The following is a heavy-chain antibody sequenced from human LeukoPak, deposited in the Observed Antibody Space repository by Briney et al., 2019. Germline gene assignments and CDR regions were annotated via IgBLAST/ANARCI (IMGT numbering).Heavy chain of an antibody. CDR3: ARVSEEMATTEYFQH. D-gene: IGHD5-24*01. CDR2: ISSSSSYI. V-gene: IGHV3-21*01. J-gene: IGHJ1*01. Sequence: GGSLRLSCAASGFTFSSYSMNWVRQAPGKGLEWVSSISSSSSYIYYADSVKGRFTISRDNSKNTLYLQMNSLRAEDTAVYYCARVSEEMATTEYFQHWGQGTLVTVSS. CDR1: GFTFSSYS.